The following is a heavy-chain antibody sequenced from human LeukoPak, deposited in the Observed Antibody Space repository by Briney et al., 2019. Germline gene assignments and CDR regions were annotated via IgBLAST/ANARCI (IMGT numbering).Heavy chain of an antibody. V-gene: IGHV3-30*02. CDR1: GFTFNNYG. CDR2: IRYNGNNQ. J-gene: IGHJ6*03. D-gene: IGHD3-10*01. CDR3: AKDSAFYYIDV. Sequence: GGSLRLSCAASGFTFNNYGMHWVRQAPGKGLEGVAFIRYNGNNQYYADSVKGRFTISRDNSKNTLYLQMNSLKGDDTAVYYCAKDSAFYYIDVWGKGTTVIISS.